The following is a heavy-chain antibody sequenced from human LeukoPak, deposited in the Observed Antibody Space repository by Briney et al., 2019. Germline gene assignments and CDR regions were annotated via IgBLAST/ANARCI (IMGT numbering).Heavy chain of an antibody. V-gene: IGHV4-34*01. CDR1: GGSFSGYY. CDR2: INHSGST. J-gene: IGHJ5*02. Sequence: SETLSLTCAVYGGSFSGYYWSWIRQPPGKGLEWIGEINHSGSTNYNPSPKSRVTISVDTSKNQFSLKLSSVAAADTAVYYCARGLSEYCSGGSCYWFDPWGQGTLVTVSS. CDR3: ARGLSEYCSGGSCYWFDP. D-gene: IGHD2-15*01.